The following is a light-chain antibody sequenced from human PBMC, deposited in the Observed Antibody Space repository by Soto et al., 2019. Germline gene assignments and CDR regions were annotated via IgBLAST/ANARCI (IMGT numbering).Light chain of an antibody. CDR1: QSISSY. J-gene: IGKJ4*01. V-gene: IGKV1-39*01. Sequence: DIQMTQSPSSLSASVGDRVTITCRASQSISSYLNWYQQKPGKAPKLLIYAASSLQSGVPSRFSGSGSGTDFTLTISSLQPEDFATYYCQQSYSTPPTFGGGTKVENK. CDR2: AAS. CDR3: QQSYSTPPT.